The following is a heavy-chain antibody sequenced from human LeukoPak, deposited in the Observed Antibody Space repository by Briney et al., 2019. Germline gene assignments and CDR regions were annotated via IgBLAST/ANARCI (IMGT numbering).Heavy chain of an antibody. J-gene: IGHJ4*02. CDR3: ARDVAAAGTVDY. CDR2: ISSNGGST. Sequence: PGGSLRLSCAASGFTFSSYAMHWVRQAPGKGLEYVSAISSNGGSTYYANSVKGRSTISRDNSKNTLYLQMGSLRAEDMAVYYCARDVAAAGTVDYWGQGTLVTVSS. D-gene: IGHD6-13*01. CDR1: GFTFSSYA. V-gene: IGHV3-64*01.